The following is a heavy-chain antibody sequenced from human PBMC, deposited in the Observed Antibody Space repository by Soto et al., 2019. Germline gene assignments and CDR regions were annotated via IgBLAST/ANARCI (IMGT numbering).Heavy chain of an antibody. J-gene: IGHJ2*01. D-gene: IGHD4-17*01. CDR1: GGSISSSSYY. CDR3: ARGLGREVTTLWYFDL. Sequence: SETLSLTCTVSGGSISSSSYYWGWIRQPPGKGLEWIGSSYYSGSTYYNPSLKSRVTISVDTSKNQFSLKLSSVTAADTAVYYCARGLGREVTTLWYFDLWGRGTLVTVSS. V-gene: IGHV4-39*01. CDR2: SYYSGST.